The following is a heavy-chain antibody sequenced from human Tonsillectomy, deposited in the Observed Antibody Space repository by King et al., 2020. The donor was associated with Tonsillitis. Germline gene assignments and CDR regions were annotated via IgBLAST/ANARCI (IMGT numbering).Heavy chain of an antibody. J-gene: IGHJ6*02. CDR2: ISYDGRNK. CDR1: GFTFSTYA. CDR3: ARDLNVLVPAARTDYYGMDV. V-gene: IGHV3-30*04. Sequence: VQLVESGGGVVQPGRSLRLSCAASGFTFSTYAMHWVRQAPGKGLEWVAVISYDGRNKYYADSVKGRFTISRDNSKNTLYLQMNSLRAEDTAVYYCARDLNVLVPAARTDYYGMDVWGQGTTVTVSS. D-gene: IGHD2-2*01.